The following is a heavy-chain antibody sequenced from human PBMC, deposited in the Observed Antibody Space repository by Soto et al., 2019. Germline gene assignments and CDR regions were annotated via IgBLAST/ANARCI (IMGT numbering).Heavy chain of an antibody. J-gene: IGHJ4*02. V-gene: IGHV3-30*18. D-gene: IGHD3-22*01. CDR1: GFTFSSYG. CDR2: ISYDGSNK. Sequence: QPGGSLRRSWAACGFTFSSYGMHWVRQAPGKGLEWVAVISYDGSNKYYADSVKGRFTISRDNSKNTLYLQMNSLRAEDTAVYYCAKEGGLFYDRSGYYHYFDYWGQGTLVTVSS. CDR3: AKEGGLFYDRSGYYHYFDY.